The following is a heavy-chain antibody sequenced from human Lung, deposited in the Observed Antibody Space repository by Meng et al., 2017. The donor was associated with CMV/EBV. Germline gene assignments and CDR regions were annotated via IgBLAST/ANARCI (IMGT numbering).Heavy chain of an antibody. CDR3: ARDSSGYYYTDDY. J-gene: IGHJ4*02. V-gene: IGHV1-18*01. CDR1: GYTFTNFG. D-gene: IGHD3-22*01. Sequence: QVQWGQVGAEVNKAGASVKVSCKASGYTFTNFGISWVRQAPGQGLDWMGWISGYKGNTNYAQKFQGRDNMTTNTSTSTAYMELGSLRSDDTAVYYCARDSSGYYYTDDYWGQGTLVTVSS. CDR2: ISGYKGNT.